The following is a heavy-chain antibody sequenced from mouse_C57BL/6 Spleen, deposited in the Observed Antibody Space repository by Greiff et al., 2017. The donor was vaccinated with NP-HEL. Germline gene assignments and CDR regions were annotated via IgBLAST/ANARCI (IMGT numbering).Heavy chain of an antibody. V-gene: IGHV5-9-1*02. CDR3: TRGRIYSNYVPFDY. CDR1: GFTFSSYA. J-gene: IGHJ2*01. D-gene: IGHD2-5*01. CDR2: ISSGGDYI. Sequence: EVQRVESGEGLVKPGGSLKLSCAASGFTFSSYAMSWVRQTPEKRLEWVAYISSGGDYIYYADTVKGRFTISRDNARNTLYLQMSSLKSEDTAMYYCTRGRIYSNYVPFDYWGQGTTLTVSS.